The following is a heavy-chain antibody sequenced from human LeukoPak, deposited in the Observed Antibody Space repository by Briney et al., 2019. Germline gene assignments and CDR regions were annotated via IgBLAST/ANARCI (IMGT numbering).Heavy chain of an antibody. D-gene: IGHD3-10*01. V-gene: IGHV4-34*01. Sequence: KPSETLSLTCAVYGGSFSGYYWSWIRQPPGKGLEWIGEINHSGSTNYNPSLKSRVTISVDTSKNQFSLKLTSVTAADTAVYYCARAGGFYGSGSYIYWGQGTLVTVSP. CDR3: ARAGGFYGSGSYIY. CDR2: INHSGST. CDR1: GGSFSGYY. J-gene: IGHJ4*02.